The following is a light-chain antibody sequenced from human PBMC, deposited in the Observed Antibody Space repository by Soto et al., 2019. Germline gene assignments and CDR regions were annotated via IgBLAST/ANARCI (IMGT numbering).Light chain of an antibody. CDR1: QSVSSN. Sequence: EIVMTQSPATLSVSPGERATLSCRASQSVSSNLAWYQQQPGQAPRLLIYGASTRATGIPARFSGSGSGTEFTLIISSLQSEDFAVYYCQQYNNWPPGTFGQGTKLEIK. J-gene: IGKJ2*01. V-gene: IGKV3-15*01. CDR3: QQYNNWPPGT. CDR2: GAS.